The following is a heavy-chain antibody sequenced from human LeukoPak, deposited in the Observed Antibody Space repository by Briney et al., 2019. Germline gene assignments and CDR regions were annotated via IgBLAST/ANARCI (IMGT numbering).Heavy chain of an antibody. J-gene: IGHJ4*02. Sequence: SVKVSCKASGGTFSSYAISWVRQAPGQGLEWMGGIIPIFGTANYAQKFQGRVTITADESTSTAYMELSSLRSEDTAEYYCARVYYYDSSGVFDYWGQGTLVTVSS. CDR2: IIPIFGTA. CDR1: GGTFSSYA. D-gene: IGHD3-22*01. CDR3: ARVYYYDSSGVFDY. V-gene: IGHV1-69*01.